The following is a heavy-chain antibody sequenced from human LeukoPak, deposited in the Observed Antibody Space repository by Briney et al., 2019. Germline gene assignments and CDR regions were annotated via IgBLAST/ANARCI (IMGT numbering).Heavy chain of an antibody. CDR1: GFTFSSYG. CDR2: ISASGGST. CDR3: SRDPRHNDY. Sequence: PGGSLRLSCAASGFTFSSYGMSWVRQAPGKGLEWVSAISASGGSTYYADSVKGRFTISRDNAKNSLYLHMNSLTVEDTAVYYCSRDPRHNDYWGQGTLVTVSS. J-gene: IGHJ4*02. V-gene: IGHV3-23*01.